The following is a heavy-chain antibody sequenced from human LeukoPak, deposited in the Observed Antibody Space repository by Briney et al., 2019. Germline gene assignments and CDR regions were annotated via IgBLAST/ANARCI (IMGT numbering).Heavy chain of an antibody. CDR1: GFTFSSYA. J-gene: IGHJ4*02. V-gene: IGHV3-23*01. CDR3: AKATRGWELLGFLAR. CDR2: ISGSGGTT. D-gene: IGHD3-3*01. Sequence: PGGSLRLSCAASGFTFSSYAMSWVRQAPGKGLEWVSAISGSGGTTYYADSVKGRCTISRDNSNNTLYLQMNSLRAEDTAVYYCAKATRGWELLGFLARWGQGTLVTVSS.